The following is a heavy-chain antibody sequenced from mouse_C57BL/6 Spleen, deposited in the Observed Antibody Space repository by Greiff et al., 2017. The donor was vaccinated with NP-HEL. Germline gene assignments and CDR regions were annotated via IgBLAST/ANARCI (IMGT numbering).Heavy chain of an antibody. CDR3: ARGYGSSYDWYFEV. CDR1: GYTFTSYW. Sequence: QVQLQQPGAELVKPGASVKMSCKASGYTFTSYWITWVKQRPGQGLEWIGDIYPGSGSTNYNEKFKSKATLTVDTSSSTAYMQLSSLTSEDSAVYYCARGYGSSYDWYFEVWGTGTTVTVAS. J-gene: IGHJ1*03. V-gene: IGHV1-55*01. D-gene: IGHD1-1*01. CDR2: IYPGSGST.